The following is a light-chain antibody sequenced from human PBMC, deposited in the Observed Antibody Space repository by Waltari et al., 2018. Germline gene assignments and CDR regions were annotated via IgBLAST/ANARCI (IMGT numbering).Light chain of an antibody. CDR3: QQYNNWPS. CDR2: GAS. V-gene: IGKV3-15*01. Sequence: EIVITQSPATLSVSPGQRPTLSRSASQSVSSNLAWYQQKPGQAPRLLIYGASTRATGIPARFSGSVSGTEFTLTISSLQSEDVAVYYCQQYNNWPSFGPGTKVDIK. CDR1: QSVSSN. J-gene: IGKJ3*01.